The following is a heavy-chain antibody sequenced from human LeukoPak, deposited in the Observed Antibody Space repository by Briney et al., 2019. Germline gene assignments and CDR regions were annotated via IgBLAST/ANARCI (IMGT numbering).Heavy chain of an antibody. J-gene: IGHJ4*02. V-gene: IGHV3-23*01. Sequence: GESLILSCSASGFTFSSYAMSWVRQAPGKGLELVSAISGSGGSTCYADSVKGRFTISRDNSKNTLYLQMNSLRAEDTAVYYCAKDPHGGLPTYFDYWGQGTLVTVSS. CDR3: AKDPHGGLPTYFDY. CDR1: GFTFSSYA. D-gene: IGHD2-2*01. CDR2: ISGSGGST.